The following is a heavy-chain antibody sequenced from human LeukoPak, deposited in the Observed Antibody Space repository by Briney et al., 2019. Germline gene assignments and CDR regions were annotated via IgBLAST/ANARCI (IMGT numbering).Heavy chain of an antibody. CDR1: GGSISSGIYN. V-gene: IGHV4-61*09. CDR3: ARGADPRRITIFGVGEFDY. J-gene: IGHJ4*02. CDR2: IYIRGRS. Sequence: SETLSLTCTVSGGSISSGIYNWNWIRQPAGGGLEWFGHIYIRGRSIYNPSLKTRVTISRDTSNNQFSLKLNSVTAADTAVYYCARGADPRRITIFGVGEFDYWGQGTLVTVSS. D-gene: IGHD3-3*01.